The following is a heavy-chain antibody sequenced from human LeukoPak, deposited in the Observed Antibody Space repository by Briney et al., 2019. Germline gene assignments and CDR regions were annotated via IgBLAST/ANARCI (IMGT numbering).Heavy chain of an antibody. CDR3: ATDLGSSRPNF. Sequence: PGGSLRLSCAASGFTFSSYEMNWVRQAPGKGLEWVANIKQDGSEKYYVDSAKGRFTISRDNAKNSLYLQMNSLRAEDTAVYYCATDLGSSRPNFWGQGILVTVSS. CDR2: IKQDGSEK. J-gene: IGHJ4*02. V-gene: IGHV3-7*01. D-gene: IGHD6-13*01. CDR1: GFTFSSYE.